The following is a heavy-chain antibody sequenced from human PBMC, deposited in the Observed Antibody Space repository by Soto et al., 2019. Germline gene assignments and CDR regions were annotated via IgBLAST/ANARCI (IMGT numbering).Heavy chain of an antibody. Sequence: GASVMVSCKASGYTFTAYYMHWLRQAPGHGLEWLGWTSPRTGGAKYSHKFQGRVSMTRNTSITTAYMELTGLSTDDTAVYYCAMSSGSYSKWFDSWGQGTLVTVSS. J-gene: IGHJ5*01. CDR1: GYTFTAYY. V-gene: IGHV1-2*02. CDR2: TSPRTGGA. CDR3: AMSSGSYSKWFDS. D-gene: IGHD3-10*01.